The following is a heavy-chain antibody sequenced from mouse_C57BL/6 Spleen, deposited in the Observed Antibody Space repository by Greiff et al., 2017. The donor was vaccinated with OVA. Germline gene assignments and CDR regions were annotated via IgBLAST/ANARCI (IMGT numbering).Heavy chain of an antibody. J-gene: IGHJ1*03. CDR1: GYSFTGYY. CDR2: INPSTGGT. Sequence: VQLKESGPELVKPGASVKISCKASGYSFTGYYMNWVKQSPEKSLEWIGEINPSTGGTTYNQKFKAKATLTVDKSSSTAYMQLKSLTSEDSAVYYCARSSRYFDVWGTGTTVTVSS. CDR3: ARSSRYFDV. V-gene: IGHV1-42*01.